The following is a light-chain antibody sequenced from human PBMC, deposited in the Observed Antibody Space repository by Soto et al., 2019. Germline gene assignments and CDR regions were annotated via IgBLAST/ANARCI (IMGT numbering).Light chain of an antibody. V-gene: IGKV3-11*01. CDR2: DAS. CDR1: QSVSSY. J-gene: IGKJ4*01. CDR3: QQRADWPLT. Sequence: EIVLTQSPATLFLSPGESATLSCRASQSVSSYLAWYQQRPGQAPRLLIYDASNRATGIPARFSGSGSGTDFTLTISSLEPEDFAVYYCQQRADWPLTFGGGTKLEIK.